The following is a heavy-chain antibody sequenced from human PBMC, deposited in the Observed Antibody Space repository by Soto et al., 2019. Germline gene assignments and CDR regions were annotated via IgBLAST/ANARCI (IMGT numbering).Heavy chain of an antibody. CDR2: IVVGSGNT. Sequence: ASVKVSCKASGFTFTSSAVQWVRQARGQRLEWIGWIVVGSGNTNYAQKFQERVTITRDMSTSTAYMELSSLRSEDTAVYYCAAMVRGIIITRLVDYWGQGTLVTVS. D-gene: IGHD3-10*01. J-gene: IGHJ4*02. V-gene: IGHV1-58*01. CDR3: AAMVRGIIITRLVDY. CDR1: GFTFTSSA.